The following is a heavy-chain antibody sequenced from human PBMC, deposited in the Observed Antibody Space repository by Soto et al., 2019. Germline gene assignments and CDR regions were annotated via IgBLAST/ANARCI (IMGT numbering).Heavy chain of an antibody. J-gene: IGHJ4*02. CDR2: INNHGGST. Sequence: QPGGSPRLSCSASGFTFSSYAMHWVRQAPGKGLEYVSTINNHGGSTYYADSVKGRFTISRDNSKNTLYLQMSSLRGEDTAVYYCVKAYNWNYGSYFDYWGQGTLVTVSS. D-gene: IGHD1-7*01. CDR3: VKAYNWNYGSYFDY. CDR1: GFTFSSYA. V-gene: IGHV3-64D*08.